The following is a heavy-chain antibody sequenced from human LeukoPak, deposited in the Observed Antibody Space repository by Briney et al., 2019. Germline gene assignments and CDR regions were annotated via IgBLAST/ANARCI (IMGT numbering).Heavy chain of an antibody. CDR1: GYTFTNYA. D-gene: IGHD2-2*01. V-gene: IGHV7-4-1*02. CDR3: ARAVGYCSDTACYLGY. Sequence: ASVTVSCTASGYTFTNYAMNWVRQAPGRGLEWMGWINTKTGNPTYAQGFTGRFVFSLDTSVSTAYLQISSLKAEDTAVYYCARAVGYCSDTACYLGYWGQGTLVTVSS. J-gene: IGHJ4*02. CDR2: INTKTGNP.